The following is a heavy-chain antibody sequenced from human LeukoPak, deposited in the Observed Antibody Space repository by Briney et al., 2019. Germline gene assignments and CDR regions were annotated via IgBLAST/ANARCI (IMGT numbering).Heavy chain of an antibody. Sequence: SETLSLTCIVSGGSISSISSNNYHWGWIRQPPGKGLEWIGSIYYSGSTYYNPSLKSRVTISVDTSKNQFSLKLSSVTAADTAVYYCARVEDIVVVPADPPEWGQGTLVTVSS. CDR1: GGSISSISSNNYH. CDR2: IYYSGST. D-gene: IGHD2-2*01. V-gene: IGHV4-39*07. CDR3: ARVEDIVVVPADPPE. J-gene: IGHJ4*02.